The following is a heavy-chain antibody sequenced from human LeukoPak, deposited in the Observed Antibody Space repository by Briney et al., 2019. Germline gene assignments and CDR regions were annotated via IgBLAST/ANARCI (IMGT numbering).Heavy chain of an antibody. CDR1: GFTFSSYW. CDR2: INTDGSST. Sequence: GGSLRLSCAASGFTFSSYWMHWVRQAPGKGLVWVSRINTDGSSTSYADSVKGRFTISRDNAKNTLYLQMNSLGAEDTAVYYCARKRAVAGPLGFGGQGTLVTVSS. V-gene: IGHV3-74*01. CDR3: ARKRAVAGPLGF. D-gene: IGHD6-19*01. J-gene: IGHJ4*02.